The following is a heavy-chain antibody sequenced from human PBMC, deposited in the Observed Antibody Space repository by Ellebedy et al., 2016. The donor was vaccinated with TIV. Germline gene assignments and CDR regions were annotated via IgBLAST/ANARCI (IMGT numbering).Heavy chain of an antibody. D-gene: IGHD5-12*01. CDR1: EGTFNTFG. V-gene: IGHV1-18*01. Sequence: ASVKVSCKASEGTFNTFGFSWVRQAPGQGLEWMGWISAYNGNTNYAQKLQGRVTMTTDTSTSSAYMELRSLRSDDTAVYYCATESSVATSYYYYYGMDVWGQGTTVTVSS. J-gene: IGHJ6*02. CDR2: ISAYNGNT. CDR3: ATESSVATSYYYYYGMDV.